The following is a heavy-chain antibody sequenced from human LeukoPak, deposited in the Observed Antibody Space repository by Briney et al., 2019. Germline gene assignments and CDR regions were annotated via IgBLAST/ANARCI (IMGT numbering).Heavy chain of an antibody. Sequence: GGSLRLSCAASGFTFSSYAMSWVRQAPGKGLEWVSAISGSGGSTYYADSVKGRFTISRDNSKNTLYLQMNSLRAEGTAVYYCAKYTLYDILTGYYLRHPGGFDYWGQGTLVTVSS. CDR3: AKYTLYDILTGYYLRHPGGFDY. CDR2: ISGSGGST. D-gene: IGHD3-9*01. CDR1: GFTFSSYA. V-gene: IGHV3-23*01. J-gene: IGHJ4*02.